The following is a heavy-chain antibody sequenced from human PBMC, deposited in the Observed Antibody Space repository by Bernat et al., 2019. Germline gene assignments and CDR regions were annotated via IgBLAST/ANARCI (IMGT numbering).Heavy chain of an antibody. CDR3: ARSDYGDPFGRFDP. D-gene: IGHD4-17*01. CDR2: IYYSGST. V-gene: IGHV4-59*01. CDR1: GGSISSYY. Sequence: QVQLQESGPGLVKPSETLSLTCTVSGGSISSYYWSWIRQPPGKGLEWIGYIYYSGSTNYNPSLKIRVTISVDTSKNQSSLKLSSVTAADTAVYYCARSDYGDPFGRFDPWGQGTLVTVSS. J-gene: IGHJ5*02.